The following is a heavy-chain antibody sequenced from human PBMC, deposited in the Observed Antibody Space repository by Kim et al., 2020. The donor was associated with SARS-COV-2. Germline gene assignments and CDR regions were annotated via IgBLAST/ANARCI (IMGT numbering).Heavy chain of an antibody. Sequence: SETLSLTCTVSGGSVSSGSYYWSWIRQPTGKGLEWIGYIYYSGSTNYNHTRKSRVTISVDTSKNQFYLTLSSVTAADTAVYNCAREPGDCSSTSCPFDYWGQGTLVTVSS. V-gene: IGHV4-61*01. CDR1: GGSVSSGSYY. J-gene: IGHJ4*02. CDR3: AREPGDCSSTSCPFDY. CDR2: IYYSGST. D-gene: IGHD2-2*01.